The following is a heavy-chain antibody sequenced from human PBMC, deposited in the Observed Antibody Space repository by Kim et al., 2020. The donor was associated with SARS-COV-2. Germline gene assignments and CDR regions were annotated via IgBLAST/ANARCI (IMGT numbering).Heavy chain of an antibody. CDR1: GFTFSSYA. V-gene: IGHV3-30*04. CDR3: ARDLITMVRGVIMGDEDDY. D-gene: IGHD3-10*01. J-gene: IGHJ4*02. Sequence: GGSLRLSCAASGFTFSSYAMHWVRQAPGKGLEWVAVISYDGSNKYYADSVKGRFTISRDNSKNTLYLQMNSLRAEDTAVYYCARDLITMVRGVIMGDEDDYWGQGTLVTVSS. CDR2: ISYDGSNK.